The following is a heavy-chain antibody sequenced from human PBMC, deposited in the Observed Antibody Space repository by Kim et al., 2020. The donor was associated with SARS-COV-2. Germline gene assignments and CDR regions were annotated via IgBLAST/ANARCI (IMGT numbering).Heavy chain of an antibody. CDR2: ISYDGSNK. J-gene: IGHJ4*02. V-gene: IGHV3-30*04. CDR3: AREFIRHCSSTSCHDY. D-gene: IGHD2-2*01. Sequence: GGSLRLSCAASGFTFSSYAMHWVRQAPGKGLEWVAVISYDGSNKYYADSVKGRFTISRDNSKNTLYLQMNSLRAEDTAVYYCAREFIRHCSSTSCHDYWGQGTLVTVSS. CDR1: GFTFSSYA.